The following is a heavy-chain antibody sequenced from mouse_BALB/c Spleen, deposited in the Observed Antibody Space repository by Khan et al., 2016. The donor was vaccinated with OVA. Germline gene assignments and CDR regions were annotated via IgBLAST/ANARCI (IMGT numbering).Heavy chain of an antibody. D-gene: IGHD1-2*01. Sequence: QIQLVQSGAELARPGASVKLSCKASGYTFTDYYINWVKQRTGQGLEWIGEISPGSGDTYYNEKFKGKATLTADKSSTTAYLQLRSLTSEASAVYFCARRNYFGYTVAYWGQGTLVTVSA. CDR2: ISPGSGDT. CDR3: ARRNYFGYTVAY. CDR1: GYTFTDYY. V-gene: IGHV1-77*01. J-gene: IGHJ3*01.